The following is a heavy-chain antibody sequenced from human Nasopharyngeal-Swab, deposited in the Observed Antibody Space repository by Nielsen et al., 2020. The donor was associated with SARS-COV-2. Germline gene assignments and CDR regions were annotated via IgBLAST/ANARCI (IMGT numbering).Heavy chain of an antibody. CDR3: SGDFWSGYPDAFDI. V-gene: IGHV4-4*02. J-gene: IGHJ3*02. CDR2: IYHSGST. Sequence: WIRQPPGKGLEWIGEIYHSGSTNYNPSLKSRVTISVDKSKNQFSLKLRSVTAADTAVYYCSGDFWSGYPDAFDIWGQGTMVTVSS. D-gene: IGHD3-3*01.